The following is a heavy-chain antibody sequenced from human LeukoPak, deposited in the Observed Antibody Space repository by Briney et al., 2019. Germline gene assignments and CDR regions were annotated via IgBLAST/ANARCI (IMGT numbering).Heavy chain of an antibody. CDR3: TRDSAFADY. J-gene: IGHJ4*02. V-gene: IGHV1-3*04. CDR2: INTATGNT. CDR1: GYTFTNYP. Sequence: GASVTVSCKASGYTFTNYPIHWVRLAPGHGLEWMGWINTATGNTKYSQKFQGRLSITRDTSASTGYMELSSLNSEDTAIYYCTRDSAFADYWGQGTLVTVSS. D-gene: IGHD3-3*02.